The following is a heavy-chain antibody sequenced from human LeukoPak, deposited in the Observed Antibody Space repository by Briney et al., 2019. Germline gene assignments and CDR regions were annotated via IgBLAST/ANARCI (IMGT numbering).Heavy chain of an antibody. CDR2: ISSSSSSI. Sequence: GGSLRLSCAASGFTFSSYSMNWVRQAPGKGLEWVSSISSSSSSINNADSVNGRFTISRDNTKKSLYLQMNSLRAEDTAVYYCAREGTDGSGYYYAFDYWGQGTLVTVSS. CDR1: GFTFSSYS. J-gene: IGHJ4*02. D-gene: IGHD3-22*01. V-gene: IGHV3-21*01. CDR3: AREGTDGSGYYYAFDY.